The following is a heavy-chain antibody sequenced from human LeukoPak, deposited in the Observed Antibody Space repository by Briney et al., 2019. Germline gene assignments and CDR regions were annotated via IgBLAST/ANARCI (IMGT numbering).Heavy chain of an antibody. D-gene: IGHD3-10*01. CDR3: ARGSNQLYYYGSGSYLSY. V-gene: IGHV4-34*01. CDR1: GGSFSGYY. CDR2: INHSGST. J-gene: IGHJ4*02. Sequence: PSETLSLTCAVYGGSFSGYYWSWIRQPPGEGLEWIGEINHSGSTNYNPSLKSRVTISVDTSKNQFSLKLSSVTAADTAVYYCARGSNQLYYYGSGSYLSYWGQGTLVTVSS.